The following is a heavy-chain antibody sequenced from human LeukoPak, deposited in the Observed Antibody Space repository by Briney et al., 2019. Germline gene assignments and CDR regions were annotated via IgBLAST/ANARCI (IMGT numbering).Heavy chain of an antibody. Sequence: SETLSLTCTVSGGSISSYYWSWIRQPPGKGLEWIGYIHYSGSTNHNPSLKSRVTISVDTSKNQFSLKLSSVTAADTAVYYCASGDYGDFSRFNFWGQGTLVTVSS. CDR2: IHYSGST. V-gene: IGHV4-59*08. CDR1: GGSISSYY. CDR3: ASGDYGDFSRFNF. J-gene: IGHJ4*02. D-gene: IGHD4-17*01.